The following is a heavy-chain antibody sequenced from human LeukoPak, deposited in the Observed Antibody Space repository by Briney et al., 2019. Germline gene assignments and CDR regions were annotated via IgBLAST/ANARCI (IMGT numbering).Heavy chain of an antibody. CDR2: IYHSGST. J-gene: IGHJ2*01. CDR1: GGSISSGGYY. V-gene: IGHV4-30-2*01. Sequence: SETLSLTCTVSGGSISSGGYYWSWIRQPPGKGLEWIGYIYHSGSTYYNPSLKSRVTISVDRSKNQFSLKLSSVTAADTAVYYCARGWSLGIQYFDLWGRGTLVTVSS. D-gene: IGHD7-27*01. CDR3: ARGWSLGIQYFDL.